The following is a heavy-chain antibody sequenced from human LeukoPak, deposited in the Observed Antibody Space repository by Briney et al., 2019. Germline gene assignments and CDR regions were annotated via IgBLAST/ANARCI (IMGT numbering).Heavy chain of an antibody. D-gene: IGHD4-17*01. V-gene: IGHV1-24*01. CDR1: GYTLTELS. J-gene: IGHJ5*02. Sequence: APVKVSCKVSGYTLTELSMHWVRQAPGKGLEWMGGFDPEDGETIYAQKFQGRVTMTEDTSTGTAYMELSSLRSEDTAVYYCATTQMTTVTTGHWFDPWGQGTLVTVSS. CDR2: FDPEDGET. CDR3: ATTQMTTVTTGHWFDP.